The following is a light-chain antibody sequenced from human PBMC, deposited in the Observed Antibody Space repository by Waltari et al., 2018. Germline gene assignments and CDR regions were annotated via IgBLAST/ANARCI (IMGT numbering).Light chain of an antibody. CDR2: DDS. Sequence: SYVLTQPPSVSVAPGKPARITGGGKNIGSKSEHGYQQKPGQAPVLVVYDDSDRPSGIPERFSGSNSGNTATLTISRVEAGDEADYYCQVWDSSSDHPRVFGGGTKLTVL. CDR3: QVWDSSSDHPRV. J-gene: IGLJ3*02. CDR1: NIGSKS. V-gene: IGLV3-21*03.